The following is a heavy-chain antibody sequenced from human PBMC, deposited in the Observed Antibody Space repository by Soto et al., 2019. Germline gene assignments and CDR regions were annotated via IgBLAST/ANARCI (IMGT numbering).Heavy chain of an antibody. D-gene: IGHD1-7*01. CDR1: GFTFDDYA. Sequence: GGSLRLSCAASGFTFDDYAMHWVRQAPGKGLEWVSLISGDGGSTYYADSVKGRFTISRDNSKNSLYLQMNSLRTEDTALYYCAKASYNWNSAYYYFGMDVWGQGTTGTGSS. CDR2: ISGDGGST. CDR3: AKASYNWNSAYYYFGMDV. J-gene: IGHJ6*02. V-gene: IGHV3-43*02.